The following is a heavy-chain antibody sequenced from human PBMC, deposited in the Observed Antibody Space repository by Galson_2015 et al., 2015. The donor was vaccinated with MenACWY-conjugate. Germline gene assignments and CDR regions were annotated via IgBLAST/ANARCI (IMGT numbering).Heavy chain of an antibody. CDR3: ARDVSPRGENRSDWYDVFDI. CDR1: GFTISTYW. D-gene: IGHD6-19*01. Sequence: SLRLSCAASGFTISTYWMTWVRQAPGKGLEWVANIKGDGTKENYVDSVKGRMTLSRDNSKNTLYLQMNSLRVEDTALYFCARDVSPRGENRSDWYDVFDIWGQGTMVTVSS. CDR2: IKGDGTKE. V-gene: IGHV3-7*03. J-gene: IGHJ3*02.